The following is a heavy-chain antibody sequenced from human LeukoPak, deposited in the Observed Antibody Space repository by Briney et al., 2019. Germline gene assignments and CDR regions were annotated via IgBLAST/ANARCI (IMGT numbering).Heavy chain of an antibody. V-gene: IGHV3-23*01. CDR2: ISGSGGST. J-gene: IGHJ4*02. D-gene: IGHD3-16*01. Sequence: GRSLRLSCAASGFTFSSYAMSWVRQAPGKGLEWVSAISGSGGSTYYADSVKGRFTISRDNSKNTLYLQMNSLRAEDAAVYYCAKDPGGYFDYWGQGTLVTVSS. CDR3: AKDPGGYFDY. CDR1: GFTFSSYA.